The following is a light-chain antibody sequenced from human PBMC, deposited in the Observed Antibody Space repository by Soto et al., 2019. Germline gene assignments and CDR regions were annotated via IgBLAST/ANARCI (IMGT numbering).Light chain of an antibody. Sequence: QAVVTQPPSASASLGASVTLTCTLSSGCSDYKVDWYQQRPGKGPRFVMRVGTGGIVGSKGDGIPDRFSVLGSGLNRYLTIKNIQEEDESDYHCGADHGSGSNFVVFGGGTKLTVL. J-gene: IGLJ2*01. CDR2: VGTGGIVG. V-gene: IGLV9-49*01. CDR1: SGCSDYK. CDR3: GADHGSGSNFVV.